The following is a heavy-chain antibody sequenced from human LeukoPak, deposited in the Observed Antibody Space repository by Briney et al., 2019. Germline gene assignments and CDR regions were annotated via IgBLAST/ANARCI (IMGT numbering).Heavy chain of an antibody. D-gene: IGHD3-10*02. V-gene: IGHV4-59*01. J-gene: IGHJ4*02. CDR1: GGSISSYY. CDR2: VYYSGST. CDR3: ARDLDYVFDY. Sequence: SETLSLTCGVSGGSISSYYWSWIRQPPGKGLEWIGYVYYSGSTNYSPSLKRRVTISVDTSKNQFSLKLSSVTAADTAVYFCARDLDYVFDYWGQGILVTVSS.